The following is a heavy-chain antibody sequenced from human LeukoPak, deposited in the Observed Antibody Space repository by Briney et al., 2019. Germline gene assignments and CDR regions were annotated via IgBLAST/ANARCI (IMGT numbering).Heavy chain of an antibody. CDR3: ARARTSCSGGSCYSLWGYYYYYYMDV. CDR1: GFIFDDYT. CDR2: IKQDGSEK. D-gene: IGHD2-15*01. J-gene: IGHJ6*03. V-gene: IGHV3-7*01. Sequence: GGSLRLSCAASGFIFDDYTMHWVRQVPGKGLEWVANIKQDGSEKYYVDSVKGRFTISRDNAKNSLYLQMNSLRAEDTAVYYCARARTSCSGGSCYSLWGYYYYYYMDVWGKGTTVTVSS.